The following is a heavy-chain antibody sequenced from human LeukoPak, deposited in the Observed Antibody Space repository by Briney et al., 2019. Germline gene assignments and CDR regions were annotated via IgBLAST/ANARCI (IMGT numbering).Heavy chain of an antibody. J-gene: IGHJ6*02. CDR1: GFTFSSYA. Sequence: PGGSLRLSCAASGFTFSSYAMNWVRQAPGKGLEWVSAISGSGGSTYYADSVKGRFTISRDNSKNTLYLQMNSLRAEDTAVFYCAKGGQSGSYGMDVWGQGTTVTVSS. CDR3: AKGGQSGSYGMDV. CDR2: ISGSGGST. D-gene: IGHD1-26*01. V-gene: IGHV3-23*01.